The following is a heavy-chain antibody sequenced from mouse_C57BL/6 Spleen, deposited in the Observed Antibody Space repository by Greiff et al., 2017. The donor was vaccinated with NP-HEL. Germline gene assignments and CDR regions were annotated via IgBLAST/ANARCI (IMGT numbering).Heavy chain of an antibody. CDR1: GYTFTDYE. D-gene: IGHD4-1*01. CDR3: TSRASPWEIGPFDV. Sequence: QVQLQQSGAELVRPGASVTLSCKASGYTFTDYEMHWVKQTPVHGLEWIGAIDPETGGTAYNQKFKGKAILTADKSSSTAYMELRSLTSEDSAVYYCTSRASPWEIGPFDVWGTGTTVTVSS. J-gene: IGHJ1*03. V-gene: IGHV1-15*01. CDR2: IDPETGGT.